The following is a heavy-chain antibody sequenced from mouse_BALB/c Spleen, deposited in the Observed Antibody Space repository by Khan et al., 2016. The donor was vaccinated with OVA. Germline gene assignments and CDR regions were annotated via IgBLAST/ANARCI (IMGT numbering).Heavy chain of an antibody. V-gene: IGHV3-2*02. J-gene: IGHJ4*01. Sequence: VQLQQSGPGLVKPSQSLSLTCTVTGYSITSNYAWNWIRQFPGNKLEWTGYISYSGSTSYNPSLKSRISITRDTSKNQFFLQLSSVTTEDTATYYCARGNYYGYAMDYWGQGTSVTVSS. CDR3: ARGNYYGYAMDY. CDR1: GYSITSNYA. CDR2: ISYSGST. D-gene: IGHD1-1*01.